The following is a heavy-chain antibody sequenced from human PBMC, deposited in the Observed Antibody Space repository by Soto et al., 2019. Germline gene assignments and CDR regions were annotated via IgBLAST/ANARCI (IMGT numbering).Heavy chain of an antibody. V-gene: IGHV4-34*01. D-gene: IGHD2-2*01. CDR1: GGSFSGYY. CDR3: ARGEGYCSSTSCQPLYYGMDV. J-gene: IGHJ6*02. CDR2: INHSGST. Sequence: QVQLQQWGAGLLKPSETLSLTCAVYGGSFSGYYWSWIRQPPGKGLEWIGEINHSGSTNYNPSLKSRVTISVETSKNQFSLKLSSVTAADTAVYYCARGEGYCSSTSCQPLYYGMDVWGQGTTVTVFS.